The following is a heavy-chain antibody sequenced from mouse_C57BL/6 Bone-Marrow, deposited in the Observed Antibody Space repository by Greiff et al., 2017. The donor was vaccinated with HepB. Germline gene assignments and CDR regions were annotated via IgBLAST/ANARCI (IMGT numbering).Heavy chain of an antibody. V-gene: IGHV1-55*01. Sequence: VQLQQPGAELVKPGASVKMSCKASGYTFTSYWITWVKQRPGQGLEWIGDIYPGSGSTNYNEKFKSKATLTVDTSSSTAYMQLSSLTSEDSAVYYCARYVYYYGSSYYFDYWGQGTTLTVSS. J-gene: IGHJ2*01. CDR2: IYPGSGST. CDR3: ARYVYYYGSSYYFDY. CDR1: GYTFTSYW. D-gene: IGHD1-1*01.